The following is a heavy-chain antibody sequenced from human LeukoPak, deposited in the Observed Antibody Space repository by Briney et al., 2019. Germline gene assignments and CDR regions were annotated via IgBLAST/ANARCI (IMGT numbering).Heavy chain of an antibody. CDR1: GYTLTELS. D-gene: IGHD3-9*01. CDR2: FDPEDGET. J-gene: IGHJ4*02. V-gene: IGHV1-24*01. Sequence: ASVKVSCKVSGYTLTELSMHWVRQAPGKGLEWMGGFDPEDGETIYAQKFQGRVTMTEDTSTDTAYMELSSLRSEDTAVYYCATAIGEVLRYFDWLFDYWGQGTLVTVSS. CDR3: ATAIGEVLRYFDWLFDY.